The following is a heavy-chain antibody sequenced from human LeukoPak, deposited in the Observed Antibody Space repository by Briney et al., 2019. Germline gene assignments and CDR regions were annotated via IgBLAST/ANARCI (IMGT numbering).Heavy chain of an antibody. CDR1: GYTFTSYD. CDR2: MNPNSGNT. Sequence: GASVKVSCNASGYTFTSYDINWVRQATGQGLEWMGWMNPNSGNTGYAQKFQGRVTMTRNTSISTAYMELSSLRSEDTAVYYCARADYSSSWSHDYFYMDVWGKGTTVTVSS. J-gene: IGHJ6*03. D-gene: IGHD6-13*01. CDR3: ARADYSSSWSHDYFYMDV. V-gene: IGHV1-8*01.